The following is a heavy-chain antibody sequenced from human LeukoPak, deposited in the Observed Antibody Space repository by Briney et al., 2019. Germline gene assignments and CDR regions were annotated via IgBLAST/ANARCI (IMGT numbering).Heavy chain of an antibody. Sequence: PGGSLRLSCAASGFTFSTYYMSWVRRAPGKGLEWVANIKQDGSENYYVDSVKGRFTISRDNAKNSLYLQMSNLRAEDTAVYFCARGGGLDVWGQGATVTVSS. CDR2: IKQDGSEN. J-gene: IGHJ6*02. D-gene: IGHD3-16*01. V-gene: IGHV3-7*03. CDR1: GFTFSTYY. CDR3: ARGGGLDV.